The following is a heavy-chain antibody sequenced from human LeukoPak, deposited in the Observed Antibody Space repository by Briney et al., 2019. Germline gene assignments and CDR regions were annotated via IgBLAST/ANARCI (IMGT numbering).Heavy chain of an antibody. CDR1: GASISSYY. Sequence: SETLSLTCTVSGASISSYYWSWIRQPPGRGLGWIGYIYYSGSTNYSPSLNSRVTISIDTSKNQFSLRLRSETAADTAIYYCARGRSGYSYAFDSWGQGTLVTVSS. CDR3: ARGRSGYSYAFDS. CDR2: IYYSGST. V-gene: IGHV4-59*01. J-gene: IGHJ4*02. D-gene: IGHD5-18*01.